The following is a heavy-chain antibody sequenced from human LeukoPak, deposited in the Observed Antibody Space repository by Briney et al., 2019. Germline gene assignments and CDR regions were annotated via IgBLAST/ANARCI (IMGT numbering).Heavy chain of an antibody. CDR3: ATYYYGSDTFDP. V-gene: IGHV4-31*03. CDR2: IYYSGST. J-gene: IGHJ5*02. D-gene: IGHD3-10*01. CDR1: GGSISSGGYY. Sequence: SETLSLTCTVSGGSISSGGYYWSWIRQHPGKGLEWIGYIYYSGSTYYNPSLKSRVTISVDTSKKQFSLKLSSVPAAETAVYYCATYYYGSDTFDPWGEGTLVTVSS.